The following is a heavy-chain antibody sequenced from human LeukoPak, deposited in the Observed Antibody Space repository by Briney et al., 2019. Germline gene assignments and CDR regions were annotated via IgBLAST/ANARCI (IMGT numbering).Heavy chain of an antibody. V-gene: IGHV3-74*01. CDR3: ARGAARLGSDH. D-gene: IGHD6-6*01. J-gene: IGHJ4*02. CDR2: INSDGSST. Sequence: PGGSLRLSCAASGFTFSSYWMHWVRQAPGKGLAWVSRINSDGSSTIYADSVKGRFTISRDNAKNTLYLQMNSLRAEDTAVYYCARGAARLGSDHWGQGTLVTVSS. CDR1: GFTFSSYW.